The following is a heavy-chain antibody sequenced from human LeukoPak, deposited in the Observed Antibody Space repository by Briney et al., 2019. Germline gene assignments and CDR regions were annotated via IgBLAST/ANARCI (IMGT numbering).Heavy chain of an antibody. CDR2: TYHSGST. D-gene: IGHD2-15*01. Sequence: SETLSLTCAVYGGSFSGYYWSWIRQSPGKGLEWIGETYHSGSTNYNPSLKSRVTISLDTSKNQFSLKLSSVTAADTAVYSCARLGGAFYFSYYMDVWGKGTTVTISS. CDR3: ARLGGAFYFSYYMDV. V-gene: IGHV4-34*01. CDR1: GGSFSGYY. J-gene: IGHJ6*03.